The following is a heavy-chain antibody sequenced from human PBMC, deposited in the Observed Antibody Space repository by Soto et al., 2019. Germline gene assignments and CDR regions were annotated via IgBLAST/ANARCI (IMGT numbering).Heavy chain of an antibody. CDR1: GGTFSSYT. CDR2: IIPILGIA. V-gene: IGHV1-69*08. Sequence: QVQLVQSGAEVKKPGSSVKVSCKASGGTFSSYTISWVRQAPGQGLEWMGRIIPILGIANYAQKFQGRVTITADKATSTAYMELSSLRSEDTAVYYCARDGGWLAAVEYYGMDVWGQGTTVTVSS. D-gene: IGHD6-13*01. CDR3: ARDGGWLAAVEYYGMDV. J-gene: IGHJ6*02.